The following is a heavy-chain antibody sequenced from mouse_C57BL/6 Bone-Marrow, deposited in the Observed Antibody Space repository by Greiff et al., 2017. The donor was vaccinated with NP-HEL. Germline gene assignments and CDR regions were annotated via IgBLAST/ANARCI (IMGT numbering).Heavy chain of an antibody. CDR3: TSSSYWYFDV. J-gene: IGHJ1*03. CDR2: IDPETGGT. D-gene: IGHD1-1*01. CDR1: GYTFTDYE. Sequence: VQLQQSGAELVRPGASVTLSCKASGYTFTDYEMHWVKQTPVHGLEWIGAIDPETGGTAYNQKFKDKAILTADKSSSTAYMELRSLTSEDSAVYYCTSSSYWYFDVWGTGTTVTVSS. V-gene: IGHV1-15*01.